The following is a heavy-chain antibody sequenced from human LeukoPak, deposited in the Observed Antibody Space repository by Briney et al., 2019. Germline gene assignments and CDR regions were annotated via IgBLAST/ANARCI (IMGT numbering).Heavy chain of an antibody. CDR3: ARIGAGSSRDY. V-gene: IGHV3-21*01. D-gene: IGHD6-13*01. CDR1: GFTFSNFA. CDR2: IVGSSSA. J-gene: IGHJ4*02. Sequence: GGSLRLSCAASGFTFSNFAMTWVRQAPGKGLEWVSSIVGSSSAYYADSLKGRFTISRDNAKNSLYLQMNSLRAEDTAVYYCARIGAGSSRDYWGQGTLVTVSS.